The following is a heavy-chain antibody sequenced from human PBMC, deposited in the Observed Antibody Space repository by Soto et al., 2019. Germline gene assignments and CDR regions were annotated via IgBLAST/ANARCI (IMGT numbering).Heavy chain of an antibody. Sequence: SETLSLTCSVSGDSISTYYWSWIRQPPGKGLEWIGYIFYTGNTNYNPSLKSRVTISVDTSKNQFSLKLTSVTTADTAVYYCARAISSSIPSYFDHWGQGTLVTVSS. V-gene: IGHV4-59*12. J-gene: IGHJ4*02. CDR3: ARAISSSIPSYFDH. CDR1: GDSISTYY. CDR2: IFYTGNT. D-gene: IGHD2-2*02.